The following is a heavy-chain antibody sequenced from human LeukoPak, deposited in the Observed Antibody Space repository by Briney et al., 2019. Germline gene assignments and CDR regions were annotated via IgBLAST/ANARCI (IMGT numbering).Heavy chain of an antibody. J-gene: IGHJ4*02. D-gene: IGHD5-24*01. CDR3: ARFGGGYNYYYFDY. CDR1: GGSISSGDYY. V-gene: IGHV4-39*07. Sequence: SETLSLTCTVSGGSISSGDYYWGWIRQPPGKGLEWIGSIYYSGSTYYNPSLKSRVTISVDTSKNQFSLRLSSVTAADTAVYFCARFGGGYNYYYFDYWGQGTLVTVSS. CDR2: IYYSGST.